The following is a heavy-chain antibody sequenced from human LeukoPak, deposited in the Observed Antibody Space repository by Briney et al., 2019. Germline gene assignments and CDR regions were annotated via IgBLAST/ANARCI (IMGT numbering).Heavy chain of an antibody. CDR1: GFTFSSYS. Sequence: GGSLRLSCAASGFTFSSYSMNWVRQAPGKGLEWVSSISSSSSYIYYADSVKGRFTISRDNAKNSPYLQMNSLRAEDTAVYYCARDRKSYYYMDVWGKGTTVTVSS. CDR2: ISSSSSYI. V-gene: IGHV3-21*01. J-gene: IGHJ6*03. CDR3: ARDRKSYYYMDV.